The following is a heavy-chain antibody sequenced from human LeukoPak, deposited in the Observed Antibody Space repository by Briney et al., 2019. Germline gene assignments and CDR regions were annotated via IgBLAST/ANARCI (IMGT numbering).Heavy chain of an antibody. V-gene: IGHV4-34*01. D-gene: IGHD4-23*01. CDR2: IYYSGST. CDR1: GGSFSVYY. CDR3: ATFGRGNSRHFDY. J-gene: IGHJ4*02. Sequence: PSETLSLTCAVYGGSFSVYYWSWIRQPPGKGLEWIGSIYYSGSTYYNPSLKSRVTISVDTSKNQFSLKLSSVTAADTAVYYCATFGRGNSRHFDYWGQGTLVTVSS.